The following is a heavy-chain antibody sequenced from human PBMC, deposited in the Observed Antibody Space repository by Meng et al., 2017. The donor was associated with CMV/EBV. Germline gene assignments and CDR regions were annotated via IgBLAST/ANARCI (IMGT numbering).Heavy chain of an antibody. J-gene: IGHJ4*02. D-gene: IGHD6-13*01. V-gene: IGHV3-21*01. CDR3: ASYSSSWEGY. Sequence: VQWLESGGVLCKRGWSRTFACAASGFTFRSYSMNWVRKATGKGLEWVSSISSSSSYIYYADSVKGRFTISRDNAKNSLLLPMNSLRAEDTAVYYCASYSSSWEGYWGQGTLVTVSS. CDR1: GFTFRSYS. CDR2: ISSSSSYI.